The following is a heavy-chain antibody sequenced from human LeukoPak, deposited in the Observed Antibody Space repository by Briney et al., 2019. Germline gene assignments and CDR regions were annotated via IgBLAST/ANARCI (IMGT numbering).Heavy chain of an antibody. CDR3: ARDLSAPYYYYYMDV. J-gene: IGHJ6*03. CDR1: GGSISSYY. CDR2: IYYSGST. Sequence: PSETLSLTXTVSGGSISSYYWSWIRQPPGKGLEWIGYIYYSGSTNYNPSLKSRVTISVDTSKNQFSLKLSSVTAADTAVYYCARDLSAPYYYYYMDVWGKGTTVTVSS. V-gene: IGHV4-59*01.